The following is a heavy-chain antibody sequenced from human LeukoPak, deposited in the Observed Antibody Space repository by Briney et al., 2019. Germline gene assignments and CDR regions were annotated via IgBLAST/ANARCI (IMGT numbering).Heavy chain of an antibody. CDR3: ARRAGAYSHPYDY. CDR1: GGSFSGYY. Sequence: QPSETLSLTCAVYGGSFSGYYWGWIRQPPGKVLEWVSFIYSDNTHYSDSVKGRFTISRDNSKNTLYLQMNSLRAEDTAVYYCARRAGAYSHPYDYWGQGTLVTVSS. V-gene: IGHV3-53*01. CDR2: IYSDNT. J-gene: IGHJ4*02. D-gene: IGHD4/OR15-4a*01.